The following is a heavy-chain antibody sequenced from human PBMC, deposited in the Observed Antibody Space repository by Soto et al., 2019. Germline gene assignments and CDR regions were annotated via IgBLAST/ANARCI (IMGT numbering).Heavy chain of an antibody. D-gene: IGHD5-12*01. Sequence: QVQLVQSGAEVKKPGSSVKVSCKASGGTFSSYAISWVRQAPGQGLEWMGGIIPIFGTANYAQKFQGIVTITADESTSTAYMELSSLRSEDTAVYYCARSNFVEMATSYGMDVWGQGTTVTVSS. CDR1: GGTFSSYA. CDR3: ARSNFVEMATSYGMDV. V-gene: IGHV1-69*01. CDR2: IIPIFGTA. J-gene: IGHJ6*02.